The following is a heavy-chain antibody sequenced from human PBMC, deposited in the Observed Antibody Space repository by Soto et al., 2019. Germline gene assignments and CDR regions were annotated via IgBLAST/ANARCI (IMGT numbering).Heavy chain of an antibody. CDR2: ISYDGSNK. J-gene: IGHJ5*02. V-gene: IGHV3-30*18. D-gene: IGHD1-26*01. CDR3: AKGGGSYYFGWLDP. Sequence: GGSLRLSCAASGLTFSSYGMHWVRQAPGKGLEWVAVISYDGSNKYYADSVKGRFTISRDNSKNTLYLQMNSLRAEDTAVYYCAKGGGSYYFGWLDPWGQGTLVTVSS. CDR1: GLTFSSYG.